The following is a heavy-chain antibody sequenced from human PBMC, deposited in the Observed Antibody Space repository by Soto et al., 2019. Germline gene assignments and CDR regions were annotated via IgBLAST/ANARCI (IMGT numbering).Heavy chain of an antibody. J-gene: IGHJ4*02. Sequence: SETLSLTCTVSGGSISSGDYYWSWIRQPPGKGLEWIGYIYYSGSTYYNPSLKSRVTISVDTSKNQFSLKLSSVTAADTAVYYCAGYGLPVTGTTYWGQGALVTVSS. CDR2: IYYSGST. CDR1: GGSISSGDYY. CDR3: AGYGLPVTGTTY. V-gene: IGHV4-30-4*01. D-gene: IGHD1-7*01.